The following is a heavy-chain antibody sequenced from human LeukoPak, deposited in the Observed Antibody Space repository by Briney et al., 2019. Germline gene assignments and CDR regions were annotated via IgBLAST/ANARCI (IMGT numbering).Heavy chain of an antibody. CDR3: ARNKYCSSTSCHDAFDI. V-gene: IGHV3-48*04. J-gene: IGHJ3*02. Sequence: GGSLRLSCAASGFTFSSYSMNWVRQAPGKGLEWVSYISSSSSTIYYADSVKGRFTISRDNAKNSLYLQMNSLRAEDTAVYYCARNKYCSSTSCHDAFDIWGQGTMVTVSS. D-gene: IGHD2-2*01. CDR2: ISSSSSTI. CDR1: GFTFSSYS.